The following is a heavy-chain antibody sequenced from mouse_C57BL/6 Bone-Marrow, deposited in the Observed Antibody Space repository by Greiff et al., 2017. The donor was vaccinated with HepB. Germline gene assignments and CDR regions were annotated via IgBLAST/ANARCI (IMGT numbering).Heavy chain of an antibody. Sequence: QVQLQQSGAELARPGASVKLSCKASGYTFTSYGISWVKQRTGQGLEWIGEIYPRSGNTYYNEKFKGKAILTADKSSSTAYMELRSLTSEDSAVYFCARKSITTVVEDYYAMDYWGQGTSVTVSS. CDR2: IYPRSGNT. J-gene: IGHJ4*01. CDR3: ARKSITTVVEDYYAMDY. V-gene: IGHV1-81*01. CDR1: GYTFTSYG. D-gene: IGHD1-1*01.